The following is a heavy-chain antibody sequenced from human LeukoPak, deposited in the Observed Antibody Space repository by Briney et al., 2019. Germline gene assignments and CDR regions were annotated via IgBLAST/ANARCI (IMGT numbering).Heavy chain of an antibody. CDR2: INPNGGDT. Sequence: ASVKVSCKAPGYTFTGYYLYWVRQAPGQGLEWMGRINPNGGDTNYAQMFQGRVTMTRDTSINTVHVELSRLRSDDTAVYYCARSPYGGNHFDYWGQGTLVTVSS. CDR3: ARSPYGGNHFDY. J-gene: IGHJ4*02. V-gene: IGHV1-2*06. D-gene: IGHD4-23*01. CDR1: GYTFTGYY.